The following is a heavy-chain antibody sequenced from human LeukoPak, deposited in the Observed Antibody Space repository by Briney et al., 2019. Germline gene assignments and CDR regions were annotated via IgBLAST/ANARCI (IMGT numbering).Heavy chain of an antibody. CDR2: ISGSGGST. J-gene: IGHJ6*03. Sequence: GGSLRLSCAASGFTFSSYAMSWVRQAPGKGLEWVSAISGSGGSTYYADSVKGRFTISRDNAKKSVFLQMNSLRAEDTAVYYCAKVFRSGGPHYYYYMDVWGKGTTVTVSS. CDR1: GFTFSSYA. V-gene: IGHV3-23*01. CDR3: AKVFRSGGPHYYYYMDV. D-gene: IGHD2-15*01.